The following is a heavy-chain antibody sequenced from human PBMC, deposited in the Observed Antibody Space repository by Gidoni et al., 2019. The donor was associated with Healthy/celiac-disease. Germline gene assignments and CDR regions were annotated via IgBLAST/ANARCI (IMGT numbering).Heavy chain of an antibody. CDR3: AKDGSKWFGEFRFDP. V-gene: IGHV3-23*01. D-gene: IGHD3-10*01. J-gene: IGHJ5*02. Sequence: RFTISRDNSKNTLYLQMNSLRAEDTAVYYCAKDGSKWFGEFRFDPWGQGTLVTVSS.